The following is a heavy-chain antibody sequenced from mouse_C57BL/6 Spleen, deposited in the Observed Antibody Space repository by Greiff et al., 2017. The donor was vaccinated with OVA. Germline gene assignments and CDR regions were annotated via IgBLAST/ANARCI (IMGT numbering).Heavy chain of an antibody. CDR2: IYPSDSET. V-gene: IGHV1-61*01. CDR1: GYTFTSYW. J-gene: IGHJ1*03. Sequence: QVQLQQPGAELVRPGSSVKLSCKASGYTFTSYWMDWVKQRPGQGLEWIGNIYPSDSETHYNQKFKDKATLTVDKSSSTAYMQLSSLTSEDSAVYYCAGQLGRGYFDVWGTGTTVTVSS. CDR3: AGQLGRGYFDV. D-gene: IGHD4-1*02.